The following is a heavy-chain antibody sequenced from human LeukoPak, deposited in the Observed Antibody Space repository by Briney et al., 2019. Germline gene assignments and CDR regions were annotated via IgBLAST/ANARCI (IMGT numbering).Heavy chain of an antibody. CDR1: GGSISSSSYY. CDR2: IYYSGST. V-gene: IGHV4-39*07. J-gene: IGHJ4*02. D-gene: IGHD5-18*01. CDR3: ASGYSYGGNFDY. Sequence: SETLSLTCTVSGGSISSSSYYWGWIRQPPGKGLEWIGSIYYSGSTYYNPSLKSRVTISVDRSKNQFSLKLSSVTAADTAVYYCASGYSYGGNFDYWGQGTLVTVSS.